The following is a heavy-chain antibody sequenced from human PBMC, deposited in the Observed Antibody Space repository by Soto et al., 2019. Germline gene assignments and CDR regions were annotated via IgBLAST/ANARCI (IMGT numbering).Heavy chain of an antibody. D-gene: IGHD6-19*01. CDR3: ARLAQGLVTGGNRFNP. CDR1: GGTFSSYA. V-gene: IGHV1-69*13. J-gene: IGHJ5*01. Sequence: SVKVSCKASGGTFSSYAISWVRQAPGQGLEWMGGIIPIFGTANYAQKFQGRVTITADESTSTAYMELSRLGSEDTAVYYCARLAQGLVTGGNRFNPRGQGTLVTVSS. CDR2: IIPIFGTA.